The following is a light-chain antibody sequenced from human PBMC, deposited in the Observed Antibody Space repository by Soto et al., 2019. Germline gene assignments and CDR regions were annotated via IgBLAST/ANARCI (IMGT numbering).Light chain of an antibody. J-gene: IGLJ1*01. CDR1: SGHSSYA. CDR3: QTWGTGIHYV. Sequence: QSVLTQSPSASASLGASVKLTCTLSSGHSSYAIAWHQQQPKKGPRYLMKLNSDGSHSKGDGIPDRFSGSSSGAERYLTISSLQSEDEADYYCQTWGTGIHYVFGTGTKLTVL. V-gene: IGLV4-69*01. CDR2: LNSDGSH.